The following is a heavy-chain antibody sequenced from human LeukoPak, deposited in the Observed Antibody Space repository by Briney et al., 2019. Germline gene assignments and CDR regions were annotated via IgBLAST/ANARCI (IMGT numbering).Heavy chain of an antibody. J-gene: IGHJ4*02. CDR3: ARDHVSCSSTSCYGQTEYYFDY. V-gene: IGHV1-69*04. CDR2: IIPILGIA. D-gene: IGHD2-2*01. CDR1: GGTFSSYT. Sequence: ASVKVSCKASGGTFSSYTISWVRQAPGQGLEWIGRIIPILGIANYAQKFQGRVTITADKSTSTAYMELSSLRSEDTAVYYCARDHVSCSSTSCYGQTEYYFDYWGQGTLVTVSS.